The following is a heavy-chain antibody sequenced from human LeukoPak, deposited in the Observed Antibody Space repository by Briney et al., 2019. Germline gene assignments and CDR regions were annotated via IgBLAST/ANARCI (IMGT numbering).Heavy chain of an antibody. V-gene: IGHV3-30*04. Sequence: PGRSLRLSCAASGFTFSSYAMHWVRQAPGKGLEWVAVTSYDGSNKYYADSVKGRFTISRDNSKNTLYLQMNSLRAEDTAVYYCARDRGYSGYDFFDYWGQGTLVTVSS. CDR1: GFTFSSYA. CDR2: TSYDGSNK. CDR3: ARDRGYSGYDFFDY. D-gene: IGHD5-12*01. J-gene: IGHJ4*02.